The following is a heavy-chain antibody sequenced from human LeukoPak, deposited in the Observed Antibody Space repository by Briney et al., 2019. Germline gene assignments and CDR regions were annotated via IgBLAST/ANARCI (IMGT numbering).Heavy chain of an antibody. V-gene: IGHV1-58*02. CDR3: AAVFGSGYYYYFDY. CDR1: GFSFSSSS. D-gene: IGHD3-22*01. Sequence: SVKVSCKASGFSFSSSSMQWVRQARGQRLEWIGWLAVGSGNTNYAQKFQGRVTITRDMSTSTAYMELSSLGSEDTALYYCAAVFGSGYYYYFDYWGQGSLVTVSS. CDR2: LAVGSGNT. J-gene: IGHJ4*02.